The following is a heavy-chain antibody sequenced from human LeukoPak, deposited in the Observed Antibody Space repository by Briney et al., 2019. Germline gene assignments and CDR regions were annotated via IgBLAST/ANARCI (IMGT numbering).Heavy chain of an antibody. CDR2: IYYSGVT. D-gene: IGHD3-16*02. CDR3: AANYAYVWGTYRYEEYYQH. V-gene: IGHV4-59*08. CDR1: GGSISSYY. J-gene: IGHJ1*01. Sequence: SVTLSLTCTVSGGSISSYYWSWIPQPPGQGLEWIGYIYYSGVTNYNPSLKSRVTISVDTSQNQFSLKLNSVTAADTAVYYCAANYAYVWGTYRYEEYYQHWGQGILVTVSS.